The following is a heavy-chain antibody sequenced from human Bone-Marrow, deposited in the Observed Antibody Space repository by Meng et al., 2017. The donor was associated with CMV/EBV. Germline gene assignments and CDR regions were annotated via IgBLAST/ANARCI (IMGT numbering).Heavy chain of an antibody. CDR2: MNPNSGNT. J-gene: IGHJ6*02. Sequence: ASVKVSCKASGYTFTSYDINWVRQATGQGLEWMGWMNPNSGNTGYAQKFQGRVTITRNTSISTAYMELSSLRSEDTAVYYCAREIHPAYYYYGMDVWGQGTTVTVFS. CDR1: GYTFTSYD. V-gene: IGHV1-8*03. CDR3: AREIHPAYYYYGMDV.